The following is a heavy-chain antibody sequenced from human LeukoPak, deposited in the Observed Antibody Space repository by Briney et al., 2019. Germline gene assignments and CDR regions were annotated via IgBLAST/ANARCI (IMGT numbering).Heavy chain of an antibody. D-gene: IGHD3-22*01. CDR1: GFTFTSSA. CDR3: ARRVKTPHYDSSGNEFDP. CDR2: IVVGSGNT. Sequence: SVKVSCKASGFTFTSSAVQWVRQARGQRLEWIGWIVVGSGNTNYAQKFQERVTITRDMSTSTAYMELSSLRSEDTAVYYCARRVKTPHYDSSGNEFDPWGQGTLVTVSS. V-gene: IGHV1-58*01. J-gene: IGHJ5*02.